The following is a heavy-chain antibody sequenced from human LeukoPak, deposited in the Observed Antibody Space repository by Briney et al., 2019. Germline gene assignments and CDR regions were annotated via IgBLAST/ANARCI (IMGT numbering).Heavy chain of an antibody. CDR1: GYTFTGYY. Sequence: ASVKVSCKASGYTFTGYYMHWVRQAPGQGLEWMGWINPNSGGTNYAQKLQGRVTMTRDTSISTAYMELSRLRSDDTAVYYCAREKGYSGYDFDYWGQGTLVTVSS. V-gene: IGHV1-2*02. CDR2: INPNSGGT. CDR3: AREKGYSGYDFDY. D-gene: IGHD5-12*01. J-gene: IGHJ4*02.